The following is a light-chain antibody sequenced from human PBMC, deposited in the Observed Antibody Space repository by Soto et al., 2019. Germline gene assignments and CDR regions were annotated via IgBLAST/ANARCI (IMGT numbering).Light chain of an antibody. V-gene: IGKV1-17*01. CDR3: LQHYSYPWK. CDR2: DAS. Sequence: DIQMTQSPSSLSASVGDRVTITCRASQGIRIDLGWYQQKPGKAPKRLIYDASNLQSGVPSRFSGSGSGTEFTLTISSLQPEDFATYSCLQHYSYPWKFGQGTKVDI. CDR1: QGIRID. J-gene: IGKJ1*01.